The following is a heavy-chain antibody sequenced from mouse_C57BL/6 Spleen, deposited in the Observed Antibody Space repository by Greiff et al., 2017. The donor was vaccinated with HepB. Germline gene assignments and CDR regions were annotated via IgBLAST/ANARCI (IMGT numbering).Heavy chain of an antibody. D-gene: IGHD1-1*01. J-gene: IGHJ3*01. CDR2: IYPRSGNI. Sequence: QVQLQQSGAELARPGASVKLSCKASGYTFTSYGISGVKQRTGQGLGWIGEIYPRSGNIYYNEKFKGKATLTADKSSSTAYMELRSLTSEDSAVYFCAREYYYGSSSAWFAYWGQGTLVTVSA. CDR1: GYTFTSYG. V-gene: IGHV1-81*01. CDR3: AREYYYGSSSAWFAY.